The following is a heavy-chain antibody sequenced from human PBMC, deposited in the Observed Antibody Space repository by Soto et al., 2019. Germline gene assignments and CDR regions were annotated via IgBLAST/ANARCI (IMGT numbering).Heavy chain of an antibody. Sequence: SETLSLTCTVSGGSISSGDYYWSWIRQPPGKGLEWIGYIYYSGSTYYNPSLKSRVTISVDTSKNQFSLKLSSVTSADTAVYYCPRGVYLSLVRTSWFDHWGQGTLVTVSS. D-gene: IGHD3-10*01. CDR3: PRGVYLSLVRTSWFDH. J-gene: IGHJ5*02. CDR2: IYYSGST. CDR1: GGSISSGDYY. V-gene: IGHV4-30-4*01.